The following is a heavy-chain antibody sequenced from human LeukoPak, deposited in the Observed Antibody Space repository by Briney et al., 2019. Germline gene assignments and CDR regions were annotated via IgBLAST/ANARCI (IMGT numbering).Heavy chain of an antibody. V-gene: IGHV3-43*01. J-gene: IGHJ3*01. CDR3: TRDIEEFGSGHYAFDL. CDR1: GFTFEDYT. Sequence: QPGGSLRLSCAASGFTFEDYTMHWVRQGPGKGLEWVSLSSWDGGTKHYADSVKGRFTMSRDNSKNSLYLQMNSLTIEDTALYFCTRDIEEFGSGHYAFDLWGQGTLVTVSS. CDR2: SSWDGGTK. D-gene: IGHD3-10*01.